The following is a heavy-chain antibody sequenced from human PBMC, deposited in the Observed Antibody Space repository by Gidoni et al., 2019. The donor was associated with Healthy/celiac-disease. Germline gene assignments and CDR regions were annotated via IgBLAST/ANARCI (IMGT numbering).Heavy chain of an antibody. CDR1: GYSISSGYY. J-gene: IGHJ4*02. CDR3: ARDGQTVAYDY. D-gene: IGHD6-19*01. V-gene: IGHV4-38-2*02. Sequence: VQLQESGPGLVKPSAPLSLTCAVSGYSISSGYYWGWIRQPPGKGLEWIGSIYHSGSTYYNPSLKSRVTISVDTSKNQFSLKLSSVTAADTAVYYCARDGQTVAYDYWGQGTLVTVSS. CDR2: IYHSGST.